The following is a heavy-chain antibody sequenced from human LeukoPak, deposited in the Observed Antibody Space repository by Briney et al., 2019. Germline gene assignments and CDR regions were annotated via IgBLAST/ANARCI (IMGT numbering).Heavy chain of an antibody. Sequence: GGSLRLSCAASGFTFSTYAMSWVRQAPGKGLEWVSGISESGGTTYYADSVKGRFTISRDNFKSTLYLQMNSLRAEDTAVYYCAKDPSTSWYWYFQHWGQGTLVTVSS. CDR2: ISESGGTT. CDR3: AKDPSTSWYWYFQH. J-gene: IGHJ1*01. D-gene: IGHD2-8*02. CDR1: GFTFSTYA. V-gene: IGHV3-23*01.